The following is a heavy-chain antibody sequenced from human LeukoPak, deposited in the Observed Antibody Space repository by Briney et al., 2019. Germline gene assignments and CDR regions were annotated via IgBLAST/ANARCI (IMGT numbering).Heavy chain of an antibody. V-gene: IGHV3-23*01. Sequence: GGSLRLSCAASGFTFSSYAMSWVRQAPGKGLEWVSAISGSGGSTYYADSVKGRFTISRDNSKNTLYLQMNSLRAEDTAVYYCARGGIYYYGSGSYYTPPRPDYYYGMDVWGQGTTVTVSS. D-gene: IGHD3-10*01. CDR2: ISGSGGST. CDR3: ARGGIYYYGSGSYYTPPRPDYYYGMDV. J-gene: IGHJ6*02. CDR1: GFTFSSYA.